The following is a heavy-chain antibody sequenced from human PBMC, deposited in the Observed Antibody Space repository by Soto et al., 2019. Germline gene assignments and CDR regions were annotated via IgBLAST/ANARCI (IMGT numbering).Heavy chain of an antibody. Sequence: PSXTLSLTCTVSGGSISSYYWSWIRQPPGKGLEWIGYVYYSGSTNNIPSLNSRVTISVDTSKNQFSLKLTSVTAADTAVYYCARGSSSSWLYFDYWGQGILVTVSS. CDR3: ARGSSSSWLYFDY. D-gene: IGHD6-13*01. V-gene: IGHV4-59*01. CDR2: VYYSGST. J-gene: IGHJ4*02. CDR1: GGSISSYY.